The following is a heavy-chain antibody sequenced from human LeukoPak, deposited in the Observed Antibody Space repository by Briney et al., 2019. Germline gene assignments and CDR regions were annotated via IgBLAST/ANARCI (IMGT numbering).Heavy chain of an antibody. CDR2: ISKDGSNK. D-gene: IGHD1-26*01. CDR1: KFTFSSYS. J-gene: IGHJ4*02. CDR3: ARVPYQWVPYHFDY. Sequence: GGPLRLSCEASKFTFSSYSMHWVRQAPGKGLEGVAMISKDGSNKYYADSVKGRFIISRDNSKNTLYLQVNSLRAEDTTVYYCARVPYQWVPYHFDYWGQGTLVTVSS. V-gene: IGHV3-30-3*01.